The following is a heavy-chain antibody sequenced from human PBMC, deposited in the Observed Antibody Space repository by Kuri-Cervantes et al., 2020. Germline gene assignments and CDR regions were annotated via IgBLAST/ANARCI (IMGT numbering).Heavy chain of an antibody. D-gene: IGHD6-13*01. V-gene: IGHV3-30*18. CDR2: ISYDGSNK. Sequence: GESLKISCAASGFTFSSYGMHWVRQAPGKGLEWVAVISYDGSNKYYADSVKGRFTISGDNSKNTLYLQMNSLRAEDTAVYYCAKAYYGRRSRAAAFDYWGQGTLVTVSS. J-gene: IGHJ4*02. CDR3: AKAYYGRRSRAAAFDY. CDR1: GFTFSSYG.